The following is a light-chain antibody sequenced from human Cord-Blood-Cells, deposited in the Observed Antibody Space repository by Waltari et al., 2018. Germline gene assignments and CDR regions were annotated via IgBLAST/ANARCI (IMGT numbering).Light chain of an antibody. Sequence: EIVMTQSPATMSVSPGERATLSCRASQSVSSNLAWYQQKPGQAPRLLIYGAATRATGSPARFSGSRSATAFTLPISSLQSADFSVYYCQQYNNWPPISFGQGTRLEIK. CDR3: QQYNNWPPIS. CDR2: GAA. J-gene: IGKJ5*01. CDR1: QSVSSN. V-gene: IGKV3-15*01.